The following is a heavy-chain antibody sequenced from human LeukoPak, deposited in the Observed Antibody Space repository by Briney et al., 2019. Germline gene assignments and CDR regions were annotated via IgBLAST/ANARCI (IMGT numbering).Heavy chain of an antibody. CDR2: ISKTTTYI. Sequence: GGSLRLSCSGSGFSVSTYSMTWVRQAPGKGLEWVSSISKTTTYIYYADSVRGRFTISRDNAKNSVYLQMNSLRAEDTAVYHCARFGYVAAVDVWGQGTPVTVSS. J-gene: IGHJ4*02. D-gene: IGHD2-15*01. CDR3: ARFGYVAAVDV. CDR1: GFSVSTYS. V-gene: IGHV3-21*06.